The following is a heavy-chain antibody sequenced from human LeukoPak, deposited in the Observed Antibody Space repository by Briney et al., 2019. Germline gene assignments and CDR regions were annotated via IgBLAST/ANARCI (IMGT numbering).Heavy chain of an antibody. J-gene: IGHJ4*02. D-gene: IGHD6-19*01. CDR3: ARVGYSSGWFRN. CDR2: IYSCGNT. Sequence: PGGSLRLSCAVSGFTVSTNYMSWVRQAPGKGLERVSVIYSCGNTYYADSLTGRFTISRDNSNNTLYLQMNSLRAEDTAVYYCARVGYSSGWFRNWDQGTLVTVSS. V-gene: IGHV3-66*01. CDR1: GFTVSTNY.